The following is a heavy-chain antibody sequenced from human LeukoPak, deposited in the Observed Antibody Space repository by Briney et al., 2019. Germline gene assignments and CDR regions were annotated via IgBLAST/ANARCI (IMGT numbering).Heavy chain of an antibody. V-gene: IGHV4-34*01. J-gene: IGHJ4*02. CDR3: ARGRRGCSSTSCSPSHIDY. Sequence: PSETLSLTCAVYSGSFSGYYWSWIRQPPGKGLEWIGEINHSGSTNYNPSLKSRVTISVDTSKNQFSLKLSSVTAADTAVYYCARGRRGCSSTSCSPSHIDYWGQGTLVTVSS. D-gene: IGHD2-2*01. CDR1: SGSFSGYY. CDR2: INHSGST.